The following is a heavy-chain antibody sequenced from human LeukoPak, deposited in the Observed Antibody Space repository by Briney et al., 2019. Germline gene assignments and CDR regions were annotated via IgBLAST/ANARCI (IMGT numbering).Heavy chain of an antibody. D-gene: IGHD3-10*01. Sequence: GGSLRLSCVVSGFSFGSEAMSWVRQAPGRGLEWVSSISPGGGTTYYADSVKGRFTISRDNSENTLYVEMNSLRAEDTAIYYCAKSRSGSANWALRIFDNWGQGTLVSVSS. CDR2: ISPGGGTT. CDR3: AKSRSGSANWALRIFDN. V-gene: IGHV3-23*01. CDR1: GFSFGSEA. J-gene: IGHJ4*02.